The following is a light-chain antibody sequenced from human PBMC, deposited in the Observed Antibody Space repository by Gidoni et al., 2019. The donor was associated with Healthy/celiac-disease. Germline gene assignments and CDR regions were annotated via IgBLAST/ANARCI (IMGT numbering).Light chain of an antibody. J-gene: IGKJ3*01. Sequence: IVLTQSPGTLSLSPVERATLSCRASQSVSSSYLAWYQQKPGQAPRLLIYGASSRATGIPDRFSGSGSGTDFTLTISRLEPEDFAVYYCQQYGSSPVTFXPXTKVDIK. CDR3: QQYGSSPVT. CDR1: QSVSSSY. CDR2: GAS. V-gene: IGKV3-20*01.